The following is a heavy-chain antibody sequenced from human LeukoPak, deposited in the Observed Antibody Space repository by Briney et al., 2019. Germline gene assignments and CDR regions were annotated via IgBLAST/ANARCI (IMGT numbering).Heavy chain of an antibody. J-gene: IGHJ4*02. Sequence: PGGYLRLYCAASGFTCSNYAISWVRQAPGKGLEWVLAISAAGGSTYYADSVKGRFTFSRDNAKNTLYAQMNSLRAEDTAVYYCARDRSGGNYATFEYWGQGTLVTVSS. CDR3: ARDRSGGNYATFEY. V-gene: IGHV3-23*01. D-gene: IGHD1-26*01. CDR2: ISAAGGST. CDR1: GFTCSNYA.